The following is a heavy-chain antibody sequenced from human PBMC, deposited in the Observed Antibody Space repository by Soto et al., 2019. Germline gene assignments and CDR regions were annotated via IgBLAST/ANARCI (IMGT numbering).Heavy chain of an antibody. CDR2: IYYSGST. CDR1: GGSISSGGYY. Sequence: SETLSLTCTVSGGSISSGGYYWSWIRQHPGKGLEWIGYIYYSGSTYYNPSLKSRVTISVDTSKNQFSLSLKSVTAADTAVYYCARTVGAAYYFDFWGQGALVTVSS. V-gene: IGHV4-31*03. CDR3: ARTVGAAYYFDF. J-gene: IGHJ4*02. D-gene: IGHD1-26*01.